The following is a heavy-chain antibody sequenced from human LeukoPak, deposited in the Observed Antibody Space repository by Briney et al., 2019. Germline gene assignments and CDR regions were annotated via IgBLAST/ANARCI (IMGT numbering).Heavy chain of an antibody. CDR3: ARVDSNNWYDSRGYFDY. D-gene: IGHD6-13*01. Sequence: SETLSLTCTVSGGFLSSYYWGWIRQPPGKGLEWIGYIYYSGSTNYNPSLTSRVTISVDTSKNQFSLKLSSVTAADTAVYYCARVDSNNWYDSRGYFDYWGQGTLVTVSS. J-gene: IGHJ4*02. V-gene: IGHV4-59*01. CDR1: GGFLSSYY. CDR2: IYYSGST.